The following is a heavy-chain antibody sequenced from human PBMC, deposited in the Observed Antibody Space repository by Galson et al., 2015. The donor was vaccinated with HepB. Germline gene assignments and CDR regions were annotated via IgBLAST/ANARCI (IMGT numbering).Heavy chain of an antibody. D-gene: IGHD6-13*01. J-gene: IGHJ4*02. CDR1: GYTFTSYY. CDR2: INPSGGST. CDR3: ARERYSSSWYVVLGVPSTTNNYFDY. Sequence: SVKVSCKASGYTFTSYYMHWVRQAPGQGLEWMGIINPSGGSTSYAQKFQGRVTMTRDTSTSTVYMELSSLRSEDTAVYYCARERYSSSWYVVLGVPSTTNNYFDYWGQGTLVTVSS. V-gene: IGHV1-46*01.